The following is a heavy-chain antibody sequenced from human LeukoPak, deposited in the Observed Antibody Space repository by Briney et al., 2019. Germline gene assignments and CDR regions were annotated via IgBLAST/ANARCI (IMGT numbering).Heavy chain of an antibody. J-gene: IGHJ3*02. V-gene: IGHV4-39*07. CDR2: IYYSGST. Sequence: SETLSLTCTVSGGSISSSGYYWGWIRQPPGKGLEWIGSIYYSGSTYYNPSLKSRVTISVDTSKNQFSPKLSSVTAADTAVYYCSRGTSVTRTGRGGFDIWGQGTSVTVS. CDR3: SRGTSVTRTGRGGFDI. CDR1: GGSISSSGYY. D-gene: IGHD2-8*02.